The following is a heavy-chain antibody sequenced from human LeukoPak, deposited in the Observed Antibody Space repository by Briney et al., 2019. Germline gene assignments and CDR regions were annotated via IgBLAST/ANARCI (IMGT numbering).Heavy chain of an antibody. CDR3: ARGSIAAAGTWEYYYYYMDV. D-gene: IGHD6-13*01. V-gene: IGHV1-8*03. J-gene: IGHJ6*03. CDR2: MNPNSGNT. Sequence: GASVKVSCKASGYTFTSYGISWVRQAPGQGLEWMGWMNPNSGNTGYAQKFQGRVTITRNTSISTAYMELSSLRSEDTAVYYCARGSIAAAGTWEYYYYYMDVWGKGTTVTVSS. CDR1: GYTFTSYG.